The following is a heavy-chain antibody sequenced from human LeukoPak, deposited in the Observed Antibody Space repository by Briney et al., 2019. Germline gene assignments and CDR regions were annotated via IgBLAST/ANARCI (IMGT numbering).Heavy chain of an antibody. CDR2: IFYSGHI. V-gene: IGHV4-59*08. CDR1: GGSIDNYS. Sequence: SEALSLTCTVSGGSIDNYSWSWIRQPPGQGLEWIGYIFYSGHINYNPSLKSRVTISVDTSKNQFSLKLTSVTAADTAVYYCARSRDDFRNSGSHLDYWGQGTLVTVSS. J-gene: IGHJ4*02. CDR3: ARSRDDFRNSGSHLDY. D-gene: IGHD1-26*01.